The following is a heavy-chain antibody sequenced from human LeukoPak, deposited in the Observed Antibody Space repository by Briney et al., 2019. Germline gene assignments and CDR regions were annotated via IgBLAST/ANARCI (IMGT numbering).Heavy chain of an antibody. J-gene: IGHJ4*02. CDR3: ARRAGSWSLDY. D-gene: IGHD6-13*01. CDR1: GYSFTNYW. Sequence: GESLKISCKASGYSFTNYWIGWVRPMPGKGLEWMGIMFPLDSITKYSPSLQGQVTISADKSINTAYLQWSSLKASDTAIYYCARRAGSWSLDYWGQGTLVTVSS. CDR2: MFPLDSIT. V-gene: IGHV5-51*01.